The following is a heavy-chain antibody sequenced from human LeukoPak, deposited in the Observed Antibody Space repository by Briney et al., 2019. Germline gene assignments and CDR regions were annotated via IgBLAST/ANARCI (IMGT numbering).Heavy chain of an antibody. D-gene: IGHD6-13*01. Sequence: PSETLSLTCTVSGGSISSYYWSWIRQPPWKGLEWIGYIYYSGSTNYNPSLKSRVTISVDTSKNQFSLKLSSVTAADTAVYYCARGIVAAAATPWFDPWGQGTRDSVSS. CDR2: IYYSGST. CDR3: ARGIVAAAATPWFDP. CDR1: GGSISSYY. V-gene: IGHV4-59*01. J-gene: IGHJ5*02.